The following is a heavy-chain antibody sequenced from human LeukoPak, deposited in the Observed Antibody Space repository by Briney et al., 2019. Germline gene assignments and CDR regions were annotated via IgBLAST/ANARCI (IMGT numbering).Heavy chain of an antibody. Sequence: SETLSLTCAVYGGSFNAYYWTWIRQPPGKGLEWIGSIYYSGSTYYNPSLKSRVTISVDTSKNQFSLKLSSVTAADTAVYYCVSYGSGSDFDYWGQGTLVPVSS. CDR3: VSYGSGSDFDY. CDR1: GGSFNAYY. V-gene: IGHV4-34*01. J-gene: IGHJ4*02. D-gene: IGHD3-10*01. CDR2: IYYSGST.